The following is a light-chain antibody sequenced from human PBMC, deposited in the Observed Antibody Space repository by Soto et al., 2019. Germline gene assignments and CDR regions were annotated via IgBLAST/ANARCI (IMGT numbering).Light chain of an antibody. J-gene: IGKJ1*01. V-gene: IGKV3-11*01. CDR2: DES. CDR3: QQYANSRT. CDR1: QSVSSY. Sequence: EIVLTQSPATLSLSPGERGTLSCRASQSVSSYLAWYQQKPGQAPRLLIYDESNRATGIPARLSGSGSGTDFTLTISSLEPEDFALYYCQQYANSRTFGQGTQVDIK.